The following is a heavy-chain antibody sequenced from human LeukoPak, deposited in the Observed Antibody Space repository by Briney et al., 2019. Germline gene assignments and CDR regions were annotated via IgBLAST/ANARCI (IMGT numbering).Heavy chain of an antibody. CDR1: GFAFSSYD. V-gene: IGHV3-23*01. D-gene: IGHD1-26*01. CDR2: ISNSGGGT. J-gene: IGHJ4*02. Sequence: GRSLRLSCAASGFAFSSYDMHWVRQAPGKGLEWVSAISNSGGGTYYADSVKGRFTVSSDNSKNTLYLQMNSLRAEDTAIYYCAKIPYSGSYYGHFDHWGQGTLVTVSS. CDR3: AKIPYSGSYYGHFDH.